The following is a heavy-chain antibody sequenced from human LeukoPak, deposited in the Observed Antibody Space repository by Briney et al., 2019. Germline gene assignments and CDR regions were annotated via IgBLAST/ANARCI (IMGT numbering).Heavy chain of an antibody. CDR1: GGSFSSYY. V-gene: IGHV4-59*01. CDR2: IYNSGNT. CDR3: ARDRYALTFDY. Sequence: SETLSLTCAVYGGSFSSYYWSWIRQPPGKKLEWIGYIYNSGNTNYNPSLKSRVTMSADTSKNQFSLKLSSVTAADTAVYYCARDRYALTFDYWGQGTLVTVSS. D-gene: IGHD3-16*01. J-gene: IGHJ4*02.